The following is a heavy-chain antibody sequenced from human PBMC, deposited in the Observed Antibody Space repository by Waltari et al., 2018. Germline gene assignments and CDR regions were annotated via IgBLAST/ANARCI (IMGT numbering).Heavy chain of an antibody. D-gene: IGHD5-12*01. CDR2: ISYSGTT. CDR1: GGSITSARHY. J-gene: IGHJ3*01. Sequence: QLQLQESGPGLVKPSETVSLTCSVSGGSITSARHYWGWIRQPPGQGLEWIGTISYSGTTANGPSLQSRVTRSGDTAKNQLSLKLYSVTASDTAVYYCATYIGASVGTASFDVWGQGTMVTVSS. CDR3: ATYIGASVGTASFDV. V-gene: IGHV4-39*01.